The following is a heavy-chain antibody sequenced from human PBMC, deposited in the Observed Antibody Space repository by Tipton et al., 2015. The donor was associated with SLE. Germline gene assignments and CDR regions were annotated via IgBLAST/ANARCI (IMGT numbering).Heavy chain of an antibody. V-gene: IGHV4-34*01. Sequence: LRLSCAVYGGSFSGYYWSWIRQSPGKGLEWIGEINHSGSTNYNPSLKSRVTISADTSKNQFSLKLSSVTAADTAVYYCASPSIAARPNYYYGMDVWGQGTTVTVSS. D-gene: IGHD6-6*01. CDR2: INHSGST. J-gene: IGHJ6*02. CDR3: ASPSIAARPNYYYGMDV. CDR1: GGSFSGYY.